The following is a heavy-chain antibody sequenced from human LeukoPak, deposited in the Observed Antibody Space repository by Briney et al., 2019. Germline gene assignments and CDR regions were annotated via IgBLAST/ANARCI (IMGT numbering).Heavy chain of an antibody. Sequence: ASVKVSCKASGYTFTSYDINWVRQATGQGLEWMGWMNPNSGNTGYAQEFQGRVTMTRNTSISTAYMELSSLRSEDTAVYYCARGLRGNWNDPMDYYYYMDVWGKGTTVTVSS. J-gene: IGHJ6*03. CDR3: ARGLRGNWNDPMDYYYYMDV. D-gene: IGHD1-1*01. V-gene: IGHV1-8*01. CDR2: MNPNSGNT. CDR1: GYTFTSYD.